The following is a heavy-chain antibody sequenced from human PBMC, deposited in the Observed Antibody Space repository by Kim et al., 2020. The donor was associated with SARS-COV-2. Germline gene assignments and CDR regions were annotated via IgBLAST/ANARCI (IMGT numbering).Heavy chain of an antibody. V-gene: IGHV3-21*01. D-gene: IGHD3-9*01. J-gene: IGHJ6*02. CDR1: GFTFSSYS. CDR2: ISSSSSYI. Sequence: GGSLRLSCAASGFTFSSYSMNWVRQAPGKGLEWVSSISSSSSYIYYADSVKARFTISRDNAKNSLYLQMNSRRAEDTTVYYGARDASPDYDILTGYYFTYGDGEYFYGMGVWGQGTKVTVYS. CDR3: ARDASPDYDILTGYYFTYGDGEYFYGMGV.